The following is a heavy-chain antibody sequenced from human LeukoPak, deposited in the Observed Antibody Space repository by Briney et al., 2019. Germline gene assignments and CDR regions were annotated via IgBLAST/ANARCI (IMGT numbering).Heavy chain of an antibody. CDR2: INPNSGGT. V-gene: IGHV1-2*02. CDR1: GYTFTGYY. Sequence: ASVKVSCKASGYTFTGYYMHWVRQAPGQGLEWMGWINPNSGGTNYAQKFQGRVTMTRDTPISTAYMELSSLRSEDTAVYYCARDGTISYYMDVWGKGTTVTVSS. CDR3: ARDGTISYYMDV. J-gene: IGHJ6*03. D-gene: IGHD3-9*01.